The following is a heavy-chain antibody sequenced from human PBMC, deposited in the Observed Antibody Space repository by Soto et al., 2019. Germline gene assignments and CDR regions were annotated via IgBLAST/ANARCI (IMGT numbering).Heavy chain of an antibody. CDR1: GFTFSSYG. V-gene: IGHV3-33*08. J-gene: IGHJ6*03. CDR3: ARDGRLDYLDYYYSMDV. D-gene: IGHD4-17*01. Sequence: SLRLSCAASGFTFSSYGMHWVRQAPGKGLEWVAVIFYGGSNKYYADSVKGRFTISRDNSKNTLYLQMNSLRAEDTAVYYCARDGRLDYLDYYYSMDVWGKGTTVTVSS. CDR2: IFYGGSNK.